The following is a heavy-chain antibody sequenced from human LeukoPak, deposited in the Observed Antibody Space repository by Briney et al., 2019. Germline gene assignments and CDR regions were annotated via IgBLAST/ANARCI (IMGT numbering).Heavy chain of an antibody. J-gene: IGHJ6*04. CDR3: AELGITMIGGV. CDR1: GFTVSSNY. D-gene: IGHD3-10*02. Sequence: GGSLRLSCAASGFTVSSNYMSWVRQAPGKGLEWVSYISSSGSTIYYADSVKGRFTISRDNAKNSLYLKMNSLRAEDTAVYYCAELGITMIGGVWGKGTTVTISS. V-gene: IGHV3-11*04. CDR2: ISSSGSTI.